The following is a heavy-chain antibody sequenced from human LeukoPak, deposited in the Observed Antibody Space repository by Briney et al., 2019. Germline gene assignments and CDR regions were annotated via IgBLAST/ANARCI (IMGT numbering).Heavy chain of an antibody. J-gene: IGHJ4*02. D-gene: IGHD5-18*01. V-gene: IGHV3-23*01. CDR3: AKITTRGYSYGPPGAFDY. CDR2: ISGSGGST. CDR1: GFTFSSYA. Sequence: PGGSLRLSCAASGFTFSSYAMSWVRQAPGKGLEWVSAISGSGGSTYYADSVKGRFTISRDNSKNTLYLQMNSLRAEDTAVYYCAKITTRGYSYGPPGAFDYWGQGTLVTVSS.